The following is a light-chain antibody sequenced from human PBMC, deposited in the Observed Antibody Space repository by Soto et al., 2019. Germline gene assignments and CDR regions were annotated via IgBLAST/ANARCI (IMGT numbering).Light chain of an antibody. CDR1: QSVSSNS. CDR3: QQYGRSPLT. CDR2: GTS. Sequence: EIVLTQSPGTLSLSPGEGATLSCRASQSVSSNSLAWYQQKTGRAPRLLIYGTSTRATGIPDRFSGSGSGKDLTLTISRLEPEDSALYYRQQYGRSPLTFGGGTKVDIK. V-gene: IGKV3-20*01. J-gene: IGKJ4*01.